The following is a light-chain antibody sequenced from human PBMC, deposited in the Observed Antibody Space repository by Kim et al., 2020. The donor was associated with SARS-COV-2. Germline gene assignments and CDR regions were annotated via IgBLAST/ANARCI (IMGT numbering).Light chain of an antibody. CDR3: HQYNTYPWT. Sequence: DVQMTQSPSTLSASVGDRITITCRASESINSWLAWYQQKPGKAPEVLIYKAFNLETGVPSRFSGSGSGTEFTLTISSLQPDDFAIYYCHQYNTYPWTFGHGTKVDIK. CDR1: ESINSW. V-gene: IGKV1-5*03. J-gene: IGKJ1*01. CDR2: KAF.